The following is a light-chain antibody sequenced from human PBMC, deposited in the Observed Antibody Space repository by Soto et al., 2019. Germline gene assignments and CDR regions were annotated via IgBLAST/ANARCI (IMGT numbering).Light chain of an antibody. CDR2: GAS. Sequence: IQLTQSPSSLSAAMGDTVTITSRPSQGIINYLAWYQQKPGKAPKLLIYGASTLQGGVPSRFSGSGSGTDFTLTVSSLQHDDLATYYCQQLFMYPPTFGPGTKVEIK. CDR3: QQLFMYPPT. V-gene: IGKV1-9*01. CDR1: QGIINY. J-gene: IGKJ3*01.